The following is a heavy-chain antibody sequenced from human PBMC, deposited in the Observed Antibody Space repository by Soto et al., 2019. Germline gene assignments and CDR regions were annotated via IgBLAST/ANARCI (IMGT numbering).Heavy chain of an antibody. CDR3: ASLRSEGFTTFPLFDY. CDR2: IYYSGST. J-gene: IGHJ4*02. CDR1: GGSISSYY. V-gene: IGHV4-59*01. D-gene: IGHD2-2*01. Sequence: PSETLSLTCTVSGGSISSYYWSWIRQPPGKGLEWIGYIYYSGSTNYNPSLKSRVTISVDTSKNQFSLKLSSVTAADTAVYYCASLRSEGFTTFPLFDYWGQGTLVTVSS.